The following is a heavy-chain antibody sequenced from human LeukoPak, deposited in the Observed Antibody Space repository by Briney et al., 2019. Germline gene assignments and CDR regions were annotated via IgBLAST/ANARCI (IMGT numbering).Heavy chain of an antibody. CDR3: ARDTHRTSDAFDI. J-gene: IGHJ3*02. Sequence: ASVKVSCKASGYTFTGYYMHWVRQAPGQGLEWMGWIRVYNGNTNYAQKLQGRVTMTTDTSTSTVYMELRSLRSADTAVYYCARDTHRTSDAFDIWGQGTMVTASS. CDR1: GYTFTGYY. CDR2: IRVYNGNT. V-gene: IGHV1-18*04.